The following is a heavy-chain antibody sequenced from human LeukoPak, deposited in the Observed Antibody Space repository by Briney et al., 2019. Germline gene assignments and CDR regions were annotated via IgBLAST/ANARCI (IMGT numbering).Heavy chain of an antibody. CDR2: ISYDGSNK. V-gene: IGHV3-30*04. CDR3: AKVETSKVTMVRGVIITGYYYYMDV. Sequence: GGSLRLSCAASGFTFSSYAMHWVRQAPGKGLEWVAVISYDGSNKYYADSVKGRFTISRDNSKNTLYLQMNSLRAEDTAVYYCAKVETSKVTMVRGVIITGYYYYMDVWGKGTTVTISS. CDR1: GFTFSSYA. J-gene: IGHJ6*03. D-gene: IGHD3-10*01.